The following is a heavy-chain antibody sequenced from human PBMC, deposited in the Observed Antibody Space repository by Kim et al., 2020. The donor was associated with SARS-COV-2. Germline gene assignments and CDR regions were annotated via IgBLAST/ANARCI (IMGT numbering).Heavy chain of an antibody. Sequence: ASVKVSCKASGYTFTGYYMHWVRQAPGQGLEWMGWINPNSGGTNYAQKFQGWVTMTRDTSISTAYMELSRLRSDDTAVYYCARFGGSNTGWFDPWGQGTLVTVSS. CDR1: GYTFTGYY. V-gene: IGHV1-2*04. CDR3: ARFGGSNTGWFDP. CDR2: INPNSGGT. D-gene: IGHD2-15*01. J-gene: IGHJ5*02.